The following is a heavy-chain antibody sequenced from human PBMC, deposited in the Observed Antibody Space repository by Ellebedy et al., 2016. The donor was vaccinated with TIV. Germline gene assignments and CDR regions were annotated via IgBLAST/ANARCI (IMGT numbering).Heavy chain of an antibody. J-gene: IGHJ4*02. V-gene: IGHV3-7*01. CDR2: IKQDGSEK. D-gene: IGHD3-22*01. CDR3: ARVYDSIDY. Sequence: PGGSLRLSCAASGFTLSSYWISWVRQAPGKGLEWVANIKQDGSEKYYVDSVTGRFTISRDNAKNSLYLQMNSLRAEDTAVYYCARVYDSIDYWGQGTLVTVSS. CDR1: GFTLSSYW.